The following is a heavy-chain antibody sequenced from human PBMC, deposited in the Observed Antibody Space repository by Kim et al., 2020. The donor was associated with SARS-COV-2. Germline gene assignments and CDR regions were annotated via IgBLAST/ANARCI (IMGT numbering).Heavy chain of an antibody. V-gene: IGHV4-31*02. Sequence: PSLKSRVTISVATSKNQFSLKLSSVTAADTAVYYCARYDFWSGYYEAFDIWGQGTMVTVSS. CDR3: ARYDFWSGYYEAFDI. J-gene: IGHJ3*02. D-gene: IGHD3-3*01.